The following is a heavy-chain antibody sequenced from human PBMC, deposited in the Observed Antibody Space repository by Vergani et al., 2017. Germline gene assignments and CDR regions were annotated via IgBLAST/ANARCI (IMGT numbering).Heavy chain of an antibody. CDR3: VGSGWLLEQFRYFDL. D-gene: IGHD6-19*01. J-gene: IGHJ2*01. V-gene: IGHV4-39*01. CDR1: GGSISSSSYY. Sequence: QLQLQESDPGLVKPSETLSLTCTVSGGSISSSSYYWGWIRQPPGKGLEWIGSIYYSGSTYYNPSLKSRVTISVDTSKNQFSLKLSSVTAADTAVYYCVGSGWLLEQFRYFDLWGRGTLVTVSS. CDR2: IYYSGST.